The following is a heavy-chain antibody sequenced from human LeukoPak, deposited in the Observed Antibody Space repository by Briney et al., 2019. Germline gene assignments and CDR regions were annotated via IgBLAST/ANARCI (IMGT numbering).Heavy chain of an antibody. CDR2: INPNSGGT. V-gene: IGHV1-2*02. J-gene: IGHJ6*01. CDR1: GHTFTRYY. Sequence: ASVKVSYKASGHTFTRYYMHWVRQAPGQGLGWMGWINPNSGGTNYAQKFQGRVTMTRDTSISTAYMELSRLRSDDTAVYYCARRVPAAWGYYGMDVWGQGTTVTVSS. D-gene: IGHD2-2*01. CDR3: ARRVPAAWGYYGMDV.